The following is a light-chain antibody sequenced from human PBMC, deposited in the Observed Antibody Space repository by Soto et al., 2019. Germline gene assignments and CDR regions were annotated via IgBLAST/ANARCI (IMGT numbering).Light chain of an antibody. Sequence: QSALTQPRSVPGSPGQSVTISCTGTSNYVSWYQQDPGKAPKLIIYDVSKRPSGVPDRFSGSKSGNTASLTISGLQAEDEADYFCCSFAGSYTSYVLGTGTKVTVL. CDR2: DVS. CDR3: CSFAGSYTSYV. CDR1: SNY. J-gene: IGLJ1*01. V-gene: IGLV2-11*01.